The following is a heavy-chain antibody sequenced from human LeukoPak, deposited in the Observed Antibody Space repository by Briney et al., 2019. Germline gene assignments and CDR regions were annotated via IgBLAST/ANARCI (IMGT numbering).Heavy chain of an antibody. Sequence: SVKVSCKASGFTFTSSAVQWVRQARGQRLEWIGRIVVGSGNTNYAQKFQERVTITRDMSTSTAYMELSSLRSEDTAVYYCAAIPGIAVAVNFDYWGQGTLVTVSS. CDR3: AAIPGIAVAVNFDY. V-gene: IGHV1-58*01. D-gene: IGHD6-19*01. J-gene: IGHJ4*02. CDR1: GFTFTSSA. CDR2: IVVGSGNT.